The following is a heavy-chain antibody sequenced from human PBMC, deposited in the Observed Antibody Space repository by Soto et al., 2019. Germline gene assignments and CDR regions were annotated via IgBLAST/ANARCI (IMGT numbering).Heavy chain of an antibody. Sequence: QVQLQQWGAGLLKPSETLSLTCAVYGGSFSGYYWSWIRQPPGKGLEWIGEINHSGSTNYNPSLKSRVTISVDTSKNQYSLKLSSVTAADTAVYYCARGTLYGGMDVWGQGTTVTVSS. CDR1: GGSFSGYY. V-gene: IGHV4-34*01. J-gene: IGHJ6*02. D-gene: IGHD2-15*01. CDR3: ARGTLYGGMDV. CDR2: INHSGST.